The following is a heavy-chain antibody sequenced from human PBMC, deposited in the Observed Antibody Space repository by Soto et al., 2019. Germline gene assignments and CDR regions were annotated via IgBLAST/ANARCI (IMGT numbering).Heavy chain of an antibody. CDR1: GFDCRKYP. Sequence: GVSLRLSCAASGFDCRKYPIHWVRQSPGKGAEWVAITSDDGDNQYYADSVKGRFTISRDNSKNTLYLQMTTLRSEDAAVYFCARPVDAAMVPVDYWGQGTLVTVSS. J-gene: IGHJ4*02. CDR3: ARPVDAAMVPVDY. V-gene: IGHV3-30-3*01. CDR2: TSDDGDNQ. D-gene: IGHD5-18*01.